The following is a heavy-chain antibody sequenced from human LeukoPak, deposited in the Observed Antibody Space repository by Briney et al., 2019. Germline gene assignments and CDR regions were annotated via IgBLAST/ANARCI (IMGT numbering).Heavy chain of an antibody. Sequence: PGRPRRLSCTAFGFTFRDHAMTWVRQAPGKGFDWVGLIRSKAFLGASEYGPSVKGRFTISRDDSKSTAYLQMDSLKIEDTAVYYCSRGPIHLCIYDGMDVWGQGTTVIVSS. J-gene: IGHJ6*02. V-gene: IGHV3-49*04. CDR3: SRGPIHLCIYDGMDV. CDR1: GFTFRDHA. CDR2: IRSKAFLGAS. D-gene: IGHD5-18*01.